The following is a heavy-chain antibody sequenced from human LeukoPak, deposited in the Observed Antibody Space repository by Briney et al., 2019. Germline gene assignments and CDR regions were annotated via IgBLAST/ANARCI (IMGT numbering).Heavy chain of an antibody. V-gene: IGHV4-34*01. D-gene: IGHD3-10*01. CDR2: INHSGST. CDR1: GGSFSGYY. CDR3: ARWGWFGELSPLYYYYYMDV. J-gene: IGHJ6*03. Sequence: SETLSLTCAVYGGSFSGYYWSWIRQPPGKGLEWIGEINHSGSTNYNPSLKSRVTISVDTSKNQFSLKLSSVTAADTAVYYCARWGWFGELSPLYYYYYMDVWGKGTTVTVSS.